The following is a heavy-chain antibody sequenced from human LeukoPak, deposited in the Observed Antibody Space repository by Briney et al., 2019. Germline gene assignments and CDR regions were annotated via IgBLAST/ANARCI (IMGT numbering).Heavy chain of an antibody. D-gene: IGHD6-13*01. CDR1: AGNTSSVSYY. Sequence: PSQTLSLTCTVSAGNTSSVSYYWGWIRQPPGKGLKGIASMYYSGSTYYNPSLESRVTISVDTSKNQFSLKLSSVTAANTAVYYCARLGYSTRWYYFDYWGQGTLVTVSS. J-gene: IGHJ4*02. CDR2: MYYSGST. V-gene: IGHV4-39*01. CDR3: ARLGYSTRWYYFDY.